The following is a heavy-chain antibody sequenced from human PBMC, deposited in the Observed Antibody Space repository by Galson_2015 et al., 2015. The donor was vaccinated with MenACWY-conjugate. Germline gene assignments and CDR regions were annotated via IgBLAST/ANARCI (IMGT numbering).Heavy chain of an antibody. CDR2: IYYSGST. Sequence: ETLSLTCSVSGGSISSYYWSWIRQLPGKGLEWIGYIYYSGSTNYNPSLKSRLTISVDTSKNQFSLKLSSVTAADTAVYYCASRNGPRNYFDDWGQGALVTVSS. CDR1: GGSISSYY. J-gene: IGHJ4*02. CDR3: ASRNGPRNYFDD. V-gene: IGHV4-59*08. D-gene: IGHD1-14*01.